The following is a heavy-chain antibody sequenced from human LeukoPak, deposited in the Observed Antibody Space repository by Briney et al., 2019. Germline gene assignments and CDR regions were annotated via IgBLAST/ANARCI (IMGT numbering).Heavy chain of an antibody. J-gene: IGHJ5*02. CDR1: GGSINSYY. CDR2: IYYSGTT. CDR3: ARVRLGWWFDP. Sequence: SETLSLTCTVSGGSINSYYWNWIRQPPGKGLEWIGNIYYSGTTNYNPSLKSRVTISVETSKTKISLNLSSVTAADTAVYYCARVRLGWWFDPWGQGTLVTASS. V-gene: IGHV4-59*01. D-gene: IGHD2-15*01.